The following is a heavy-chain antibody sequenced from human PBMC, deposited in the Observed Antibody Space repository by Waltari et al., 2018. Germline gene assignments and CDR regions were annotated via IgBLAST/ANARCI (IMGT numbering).Heavy chain of an antibody. CDR1: GFTFSSYG. V-gene: IGHV3-33*01. CDR2: IWYDGSNK. D-gene: IGHD3-22*01. J-gene: IGHJ6*02. CDR3: ARGLPDYYDSSGYYDYYYGMDV. Sequence: QVQLVESGGGVVQPGRSLRLSCAASGFTFSSYGMHWVRQAPGKGLEWVAVIWYDGSNKDYADSVKGRFTISRDNSKNTLYLQMNSRRAEDTAVYYCARGLPDYYDSSGYYDYYYGMDVWGQGTTVTVSS.